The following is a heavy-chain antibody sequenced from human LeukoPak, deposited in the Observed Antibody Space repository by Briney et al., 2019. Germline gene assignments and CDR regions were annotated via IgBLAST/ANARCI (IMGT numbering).Heavy chain of an antibody. CDR1: GFTFSSYA. D-gene: IGHD3-9*01. Sequence: PGGSLRLSCAASGFTFSSYAMSWVRQAPGKGLEWVSAISGSGGSTYYADSVKGRFTISRDNAKNSLYLQMNSLRAEDTAVYYCAREVYDILTGYQNYYYYMDVWGKGTTVTVSS. V-gene: IGHV3-23*01. J-gene: IGHJ6*03. CDR2: ISGSGGST. CDR3: AREVYDILTGYQNYYYYMDV.